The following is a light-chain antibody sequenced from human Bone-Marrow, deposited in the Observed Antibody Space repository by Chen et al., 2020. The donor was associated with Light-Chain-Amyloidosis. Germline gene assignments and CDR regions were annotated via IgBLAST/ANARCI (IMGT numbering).Light chain of an antibody. CDR2: RDT. V-gene: IGLV3-25*03. Sequence: SYELTQPPSVSVSPGQTARITCSGDDLPTKYAYWYQQKPGQAPVLVIHRDTERPSGISERVCGSSSGTTATLTISGVQAEDEADYHCQSADSSGTYEVIFGVGTKLTVL. CDR1: DLPTKY. CDR3: QSADSSGTYEVI. J-gene: IGLJ2*01.